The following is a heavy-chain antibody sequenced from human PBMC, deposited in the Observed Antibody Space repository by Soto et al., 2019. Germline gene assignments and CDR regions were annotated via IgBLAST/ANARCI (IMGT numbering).Heavy chain of an antibody. CDR2: IKQDGSEK. J-gene: IGHJ4*02. D-gene: IGHD3-10*01. CDR3: ASRPSEVKYHGVFGY. CDR1: GFTFNNYW. Sequence: PGGSLRLSCAASGFTFNNYWMTWVRQAAGRGLEWVANIKQDGSEKYYVDSVKGRFTISRDNAKNSLYLQMNSLRAEDTAVYYCASRPSEVKYHGVFGYWGQGALVTVSS. V-gene: IGHV3-7*03.